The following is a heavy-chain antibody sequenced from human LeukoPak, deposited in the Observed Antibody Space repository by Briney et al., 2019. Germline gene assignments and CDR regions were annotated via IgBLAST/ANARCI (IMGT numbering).Heavy chain of an antibody. D-gene: IGHD6-13*01. CDR1: SGSISSYY. V-gene: IGHV4-59*01. Sequence: SETLSLTCTVSSGSISSYYWSWIRQPPGKGLEWIGYIYYSGSTNYNPSLKSRVTISVDTSKNQFSLKLSSVTAADTAVYYCARDGHSSSWYNWFDPWGQGTLVTVSS. CDR2: IYYSGST. J-gene: IGHJ5*02. CDR3: ARDGHSSSWYNWFDP.